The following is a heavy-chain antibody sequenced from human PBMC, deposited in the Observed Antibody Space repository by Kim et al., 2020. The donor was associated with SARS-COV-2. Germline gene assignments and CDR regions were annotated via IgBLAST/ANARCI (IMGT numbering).Heavy chain of an antibody. V-gene: IGHV4-59*13. CDR1: GGSISSYY. CDR2: IYYSGST. D-gene: IGHD2-15*01. Sequence: SETLSLTCTVSGGSISSYYWSWIRQPPGKGLEWIGYIYYSGSTNYNPSLKSRVTISVDTSKNQFSLKLSSVTAADTAVYYCARDHLDCSGGSCYSVDAFDIWGQGTMVTVSS. CDR3: ARDHLDCSGGSCYSVDAFDI. J-gene: IGHJ3*02.